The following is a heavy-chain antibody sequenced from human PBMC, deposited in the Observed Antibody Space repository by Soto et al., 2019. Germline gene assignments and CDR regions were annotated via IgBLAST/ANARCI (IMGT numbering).Heavy chain of an antibody. Sequence: QVQLVQSGAEVKKPGASVKVSCKASGYTFTGYYMHWVRQAPGQGLEWMGWINPNSGGTNYAQEFQGRVTMTRDTSISTAYMELSRLRSDDTAVYYCARGERVAATLGFPDYWGQGALVTVSS. D-gene: IGHD2-15*01. CDR1: GYTFTGYY. CDR3: ARGERVAATLGFPDY. J-gene: IGHJ4*02. V-gene: IGHV1-2*02. CDR2: INPNSGGT.